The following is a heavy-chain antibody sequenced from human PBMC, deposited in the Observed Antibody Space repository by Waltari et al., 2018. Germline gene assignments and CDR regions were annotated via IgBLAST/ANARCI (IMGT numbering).Heavy chain of an antibody. Sequence: QVQLQESGPGLVQPSETLSLTCAVSGYSISSGYYWGWIRQPPGKGLEWIGSIYPSGSTYYNPSLKSRVTISVDTSKNQFSLKLSSVTAADTAVYYCARDFVSSSWYGAASGYFDYWGQGTLVTVSS. V-gene: IGHV4-38-2*02. CDR3: ARDFVSSSWYGAASGYFDY. D-gene: IGHD6-13*01. J-gene: IGHJ4*02. CDR1: GYSISSGYY. CDR2: IYPSGST.